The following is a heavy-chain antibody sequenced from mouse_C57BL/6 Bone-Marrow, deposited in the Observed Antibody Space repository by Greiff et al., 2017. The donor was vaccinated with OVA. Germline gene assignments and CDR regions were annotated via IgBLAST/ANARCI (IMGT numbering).Heavy chain of an antibody. V-gene: IGHV1-82*01. CDR3: TRSQLDATMDY. D-gene: IGHD2-12*01. Sequence: QVQLQQSGPELVKPGASVKISCKASGYAFSSSWMNWVKQRPGKGLEWIGRIYPGDGDTNYNGKFKGKATLTADTSSSPAYMQLRSLTSEDSAVNICTRSQLDATMDYWGQGTSVTVSS. J-gene: IGHJ4*01. CDR2: IYPGDGDT. CDR1: GYAFSSSW.